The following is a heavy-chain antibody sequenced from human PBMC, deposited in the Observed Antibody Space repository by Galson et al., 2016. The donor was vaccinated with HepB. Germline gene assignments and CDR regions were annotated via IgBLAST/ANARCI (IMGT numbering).Heavy chain of an antibody. Sequence: SVKVSCKASGYTFTSYGISWVRQAPGQGLEWMGWISAYNGNTKYAQKLQGRVTMTTDTSTGTAYMELRSLRSDDTAVYYCARGVRILMVRGVMNYYYCGMDVWGQGTTVTVSS. V-gene: IGHV1-18*01. CDR2: ISAYNGNT. J-gene: IGHJ6*02. CDR3: ARGVRILMVRGVMNYYYCGMDV. CDR1: GYTFTSYG. D-gene: IGHD3-10*01.